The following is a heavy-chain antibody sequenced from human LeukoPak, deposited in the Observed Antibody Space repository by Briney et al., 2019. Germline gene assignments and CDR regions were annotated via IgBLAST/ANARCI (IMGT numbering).Heavy chain of an antibody. Sequence: GGSLRLSCAASGFNFRSYWMSWVRQAPGKGLEWVANIKQDGSEKYYVDSVKGRFTISRDNAKNSLYLQMNSLRAEDTAVYYCAREGVVPGVYYYYYMDVWGKGTTVTVSS. CDR1: GFNFRSYW. V-gene: IGHV3-7*01. D-gene: IGHD2-15*01. CDR2: IKQDGSEK. J-gene: IGHJ6*03. CDR3: AREGVVPGVYYYYYMDV.